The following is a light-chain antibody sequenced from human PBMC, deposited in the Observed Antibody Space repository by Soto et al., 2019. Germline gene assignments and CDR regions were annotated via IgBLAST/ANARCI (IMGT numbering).Light chain of an antibody. CDR2: DAS. CDR1: QGINYY. V-gene: IGKV1-33*01. J-gene: IGKJ3*01. CDR3: QQYDYLFT. Sequence: DVQMTQSPSSLSASVGDRVTITCQASQGINYYLNWYHQKPVKAPNLLISDASNLETGDPSRFSGSGSGTDFTYTISSLQAEDIGTYYCQQYDYLFTFCPGTKVDLK.